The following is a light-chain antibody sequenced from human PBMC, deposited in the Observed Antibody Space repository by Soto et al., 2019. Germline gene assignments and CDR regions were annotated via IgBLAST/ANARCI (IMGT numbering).Light chain of an antibody. V-gene: IGKV1-33*01. CDR3: QQYDNLIN. J-gene: IGKJ5*01. CDR1: QDISNY. Sequence: DIQMTHSPSSLSASALDRVTITFQASQDISNYLNWYQQKPGKAPKLLIYDESNLETGLQSRFSGSGSGTDFTFTISSLKPEDIETYYCQQYDNLINCGKGTRRALK. CDR2: DES.